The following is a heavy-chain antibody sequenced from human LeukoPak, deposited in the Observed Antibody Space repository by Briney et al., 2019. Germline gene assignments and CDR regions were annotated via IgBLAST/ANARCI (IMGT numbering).Heavy chain of an antibody. CDR2: IKQDGSEN. D-gene: IGHD4/OR15-4a*01. V-gene: IGHV3-7*01. J-gene: IGHJ3*02. CDR1: GFTFSDYW. CDR3: ARHFGGRWSFDI. Sequence: GGSLRLSCVASGFTFSDYWMSWVRQAPGKGLEWVANIKQDGSENNYADFVKGRFTISRDNAKKSLYLQMNSLRAEDTAVYYCARHFGGRWSFDIWGQGTMVTVSS.